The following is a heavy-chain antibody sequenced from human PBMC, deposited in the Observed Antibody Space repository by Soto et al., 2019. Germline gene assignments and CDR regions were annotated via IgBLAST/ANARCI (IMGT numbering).Heavy chain of an antibody. J-gene: IGHJ6*03. D-gene: IGHD5-18*01. CDR2: INPSGGST. CDR1: GYTFTSYY. V-gene: IGHV1-46*03. CDR3: ARDSYEMGGYYYYYYYMDV. Sequence: ASVKVSCKASGYTFTSYYMHWVRQAPGQGLEWMGIINPSGGSTSYAQKFQGRVTMTRDTSTSTVYMELSSLRSEDTAVYYCARDSYEMGGYYYYYYYMDVWGKGTTVTVSS.